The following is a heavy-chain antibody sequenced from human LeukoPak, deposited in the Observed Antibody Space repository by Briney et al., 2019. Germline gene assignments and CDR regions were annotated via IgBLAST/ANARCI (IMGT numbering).Heavy chain of an antibody. D-gene: IGHD3-10*01. J-gene: IGHJ6*02. CDR3: VKSSGTNDYGMDA. CDR2: ITNDGSRQ. V-gene: IGHV3-30*18. CDR1: GFAFNRCG. Sequence: PGRSLRLSCAATGFAFNRCGMHWVRQAPGKGLEWVAVITNDGSRQYYTDSVKGRFTVSRDSSKNTLSLQMNSLRAEGTAVYYCVKSSGTNDYGMDAWGQGTTVTVPS.